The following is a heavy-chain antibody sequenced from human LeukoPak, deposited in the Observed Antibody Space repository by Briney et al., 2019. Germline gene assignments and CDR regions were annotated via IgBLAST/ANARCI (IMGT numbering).Heavy chain of an antibody. CDR1: GFIYSHYG. CDR3: VRDAQRGFDYSNSLRY. D-gene: IGHD4-11*01. CDR2: IWSDGTNS. J-gene: IGHJ4*01. V-gene: IGHV3-33*08. Sequence: GGSLRLSCAASGFIYSHYGMHWVRQAPGKGLEWVAVIWSDGTNSFYAGSVKGRFTISRDNSQRTLLLQMNSLRVEDTAMYYCVRDAQRGFDYSNSLRYWGHGTLVTVSS.